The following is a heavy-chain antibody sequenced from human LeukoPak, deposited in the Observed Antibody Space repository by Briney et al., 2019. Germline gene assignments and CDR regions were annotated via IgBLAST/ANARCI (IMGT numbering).Heavy chain of an antibody. Sequence: SETLSLTCTVSGGSISSGSYYWSWIRQPPGKGLEWIGSIYHSGSTYYNPSLKSRVTISVDTSKNQFSLKLSSVTAADTAVYYCARVHGRQYSSGPVPGYFDYWGQGTLVTVSS. CDR1: GGSISSGSYY. CDR2: IYHSGST. V-gene: IGHV4-39*07. D-gene: IGHD6-19*01. CDR3: ARVHGRQYSSGPVPGYFDY. J-gene: IGHJ4*02.